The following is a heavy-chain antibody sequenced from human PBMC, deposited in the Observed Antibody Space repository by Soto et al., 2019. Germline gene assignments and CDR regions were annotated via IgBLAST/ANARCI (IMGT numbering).Heavy chain of an antibody. V-gene: IGHV3-23*01. CDR2: ISGSGGST. Sequence: EVQLLESGGGLVQPGGSLRLSCAASGFTFSSYAMSWVRQAPGKGLEWVSAISGSGGSTYYADSVKGRFTISRDNSKNTLYLQMNSLRAEDTAVYYCAKDRYDSSGYYYKSFDCWGQGTLVTVSS. J-gene: IGHJ4*02. CDR1: GFTFSSYA. D-gene: IGHD3-22*01. CDR3: AKDRYDSSGYYYKSFDC.